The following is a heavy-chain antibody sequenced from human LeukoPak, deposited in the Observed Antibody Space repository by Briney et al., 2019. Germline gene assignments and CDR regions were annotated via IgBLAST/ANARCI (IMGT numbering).Heavy chain of an antibody. J-gene: IGHJ3*02. D-gene: IGHD3-22*01. Sequence: ASAKVSCKASGYTFTGYYMHWVRQAPGQGLEWMGWINPNSGGTNYAQKFQGRVTMTRDTSISTAYMELSRLRSDDTAVYYCAREANDSSGYYPKHDAFDIWGQGTMVTVSS. CDR2: INPNSGGT. CDR3: AREANDSSGYYPKHDAFDI. V-gene: IGHV1-2*02. CDR1: GYTFTGYY.